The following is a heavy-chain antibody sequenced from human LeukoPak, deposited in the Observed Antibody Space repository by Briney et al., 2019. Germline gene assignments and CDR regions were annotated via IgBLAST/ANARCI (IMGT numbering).Heavy chain of an antibody. D-gene: IGHD3-22*01. CDR2: ISSNGGST. CDR1: GFTFSSYA. J-gene: IGHJ4*02. Sequence: GGSLRLSCSASGFTFSSYAMHWVRQAPGKGLEYVSAISSNGGSTYYADSVKGRFTISRDNSKNTPYLQMSSLRAEDTAVYYCVKEYYDSSGYLDYWGQGTLVTVSS. V-gene: IGHV3-64D*06. CDR3: VKEYYDSSGYLDY.